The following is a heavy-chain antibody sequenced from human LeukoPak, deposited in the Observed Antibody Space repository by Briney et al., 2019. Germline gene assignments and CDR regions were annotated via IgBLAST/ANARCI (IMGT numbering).Heavy chain of an antibody. CDR3: ARHIYCSGGSCSGWFDP. CDR1: GYSFTSYW. Sequence: GESLKTSCKGSGYSFTSYWIGWVRQMPGKGLEWMGIIYPGDSDTRYSPSFQGQVTISADKSISTAYLQWSSLKASDTAMYYCARHIYCSGGSCSGWFDPWGQGTLVTVSS. J-gene: IGHJ5*02. D-gene: IGHD2-15*01. V-gene: IGHV5-51*01. CDR2: IYPGDSDT.